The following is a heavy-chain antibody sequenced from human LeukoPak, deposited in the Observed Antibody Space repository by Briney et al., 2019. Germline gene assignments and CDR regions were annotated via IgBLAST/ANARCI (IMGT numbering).Heavy chain of an antibody. CDR1: GFTFSTYA. CDR3: ARLYGYYGSGSYGMDV. CDR2: ISSSSSYT. D-gene: IGHD3-10*01. V-gene: IGHV3-11*06. J-gene: IGHJ6*04. Sequence: PGASLRLSCAASGFTFSTYAMSWVRQAPGKGLEWVSYISSSSSYTNYADSVKGRFTISRDNAKNSLYLQMNSLRAEDTAVYYCARLYGYYGSGSYGMDVWGKGTTVTVSS.